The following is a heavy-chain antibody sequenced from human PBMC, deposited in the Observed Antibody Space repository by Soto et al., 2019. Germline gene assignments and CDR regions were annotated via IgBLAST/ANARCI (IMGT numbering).Heavy chain of an antibody. D-gene: IGHD3-3*01. V-gene: IGHV3-23*01. CDR1: GFTFNTYA. CDR2: ISGSGGGT. J-gene: IGHJ3*02. Sequence: EVQLLESGGGLVQPGGSLRLSCAASGFTFNTYAMSWVRQAPGKGLEWVSAISGSGGGTYYADSVKGRFTISRDNSKNTLYLQMNRLRAEDTAVYYCAKGDYDFWSGYYVLHAFDIWGQGTMVTVSS. CDR3: AKGDYDFWSGYYVLHAFDI.